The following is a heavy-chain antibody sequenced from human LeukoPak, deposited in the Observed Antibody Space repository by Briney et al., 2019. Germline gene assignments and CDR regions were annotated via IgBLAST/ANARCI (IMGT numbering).Heavy chain of an antibody. V-gene: IGHV3-15*01. CDR3: TTDLNYDILTGWGPSLDY. Sequence: PGGSLRLSCAASGFTFSNAWMSWVRQAPGKGPEWVGRIKSKTDGGTTDYAAPVKGRFTISRDDSKNTLYLQMNSLKTEDTAVYYCTTDLNYDILTGWGPSLDYWGQGTLVTVSS. J-gene: IGHJ4*02. CDR1: GFTFSNAW. CDR2: IKSKTDGGTT. D-gene: IGHD3-9*01.